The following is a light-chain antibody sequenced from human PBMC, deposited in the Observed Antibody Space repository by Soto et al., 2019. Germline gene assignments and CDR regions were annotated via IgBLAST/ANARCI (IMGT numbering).Light chain of an antibody. V-gene: IGLV1-40*01. Sequence: QSVLTQPPSVSGAPGQRVTISCTGSSSNIGAGHDVHWYQHLPGTAPKLLIYGNTNRPSGVPDRFSGSKSGTSASLAIPGLQAEDEADYYCQSYDSSLRVFGGGTKVTVL. J-gene: IGLJ2*01. CDR2: GNT. CDR1: SSNIGAGHD. CDR3: QSYDSSLRV.